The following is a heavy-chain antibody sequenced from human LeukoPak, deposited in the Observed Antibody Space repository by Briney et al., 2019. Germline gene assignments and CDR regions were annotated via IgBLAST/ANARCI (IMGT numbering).Heavy chain of an antibody. J-gene: IGHJ4*02. CDR3: AKDRPYSSGWYLIFDY. V-gene: IGHV3-23*01. CDR1: GCGFSSYA. D-gene: IGHD6-19*01. CDR2: ISGSGGST. Sequence: GGSLRLSCAASGCGFSSYAMNRVRQAPGKGLEWVPAISGSGGSTYYADSVKGRFTISRDNSKNTLHLQMNSQRADDTAVYYCAKDRPYSSGWYLIFDYWGQGTLVSVSS.